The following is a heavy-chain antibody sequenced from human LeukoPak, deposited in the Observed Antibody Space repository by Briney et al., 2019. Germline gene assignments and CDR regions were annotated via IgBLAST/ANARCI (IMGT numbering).Heavy chain of an antibody. CDR2: ISGSGGST. D-gene: IGHD3-10*01. CDR1: GFTFSSYA. V-gene: IGHV3-23*01. J-gene: IGHJ4*02. Sequence: QSGGSLRLSCAASGFTFSSYAMSWVRQAPGKGLEWVSAISGSGGSTYYADSVKGRFTISRDNSKNTLYLQMNSLRAEDTAVYYCAKGAGVWFGELLYPGSYWGQGTLVTVSS. CDR3: AKGAGVWFGELLYPGSY.